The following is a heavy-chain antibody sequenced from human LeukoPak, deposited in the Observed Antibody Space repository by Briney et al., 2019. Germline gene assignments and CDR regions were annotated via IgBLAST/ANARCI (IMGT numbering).Heavy chain of an antibody. Sequence: SETLSLTCTVSGGSISSYYWSWIRQPAGKGLEWTGRIYSSGSTNYNPSLKSRVTMSVDTSKNQFSLKLSSVTAADTAVYYCAREVYSSGWYTSNYFDYWGQGTLVTVSS. J-gene: IGHJ4*02. CDR2: IYSSGST. D-gene: IGHD6-19*01. CDR1: GGSISSYY. V-gene: IGHV4-4*07. CDR3: AREVYSSGWYTSNYFDY.